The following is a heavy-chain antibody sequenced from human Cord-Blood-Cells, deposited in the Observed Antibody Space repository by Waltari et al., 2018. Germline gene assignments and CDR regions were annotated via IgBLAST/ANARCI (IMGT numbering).Heavy chain of an antibody. J-gene: IGHJ4*02. Sequence: QVQLQQWGAGLLKPSETLSLTCAVYGGSFWGYYWTWCRQPPGKGLEWMGEINHSGSTNYNPSLKSRVTISVDTSKNQFSLKLSSVTAADTAVYYCARVGSGYYTPFDYWGQGTLVTVSS. CDR3: ARVGSGYYTPFDY. CDR2: INHSGST. D-gene: IGHD3-3*01. CDR1: GGSFWGYY. V-gene: IGHV4-34*01.